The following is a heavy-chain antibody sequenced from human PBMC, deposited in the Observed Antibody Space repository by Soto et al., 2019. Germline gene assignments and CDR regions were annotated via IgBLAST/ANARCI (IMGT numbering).Heavy chain of an antibody. Sequence: SGPTLVKPTQTLTLTCTFSGFSLSTSGVGVGWIRQPPGKALEWLALIYWNDDKRYSPSLKSRLTITKDTSKNQVVLTMTNMDPVDTATYYCAHIGGESYYDFWSGYLDLWGQGTLVTVSS. V-gene: IGHV2-5*01. CDR3: AHIGGESYYDFWSGYLDL. CDR2: IYWNDDK. D-gene: IGHD3-3*01. CDR1: GFSLSTSGVG. J-gene: IGHJ5*02.